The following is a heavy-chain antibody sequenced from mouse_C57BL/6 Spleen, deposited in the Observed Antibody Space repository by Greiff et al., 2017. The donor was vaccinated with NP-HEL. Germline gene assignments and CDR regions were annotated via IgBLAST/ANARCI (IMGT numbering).Heavy chain of an antibody. D-gene: IGHD1-1*01. CDR2: ISYSGST. CDR1: GYSITSDY. V-gene: IGHV3-8*01. Sequence: EVMLVESGPGLAKPSQTLSLTCSVTGYSITSDYWNWIRKFPGNKLEYMGYISYSGSTYYNPSLKSRISITRDTSKNQYYLQLNSVTTEDTATYYCARERDYYGSSWYFDVWGTGTTVTVSS. CDR3: ARERDYYGSSWYFDV. J-gene: IGHJ1*03.